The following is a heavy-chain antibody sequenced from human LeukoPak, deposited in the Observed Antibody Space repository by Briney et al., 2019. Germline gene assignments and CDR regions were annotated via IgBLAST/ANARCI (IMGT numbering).Heavy chain of an antibody. Sequence: ASVKVSCKASGYTFTSYDINWVRQATGQGLEWMGWMNPNSGNTGYAQKFQGRVTITRNTSISTAYMELSSLRSEDTAVYYCARGAAYYYDSSGLHWFDPWGQGTLVTVSS. J-gene: IGHJ5*02. D-gene: IGHD3-22*01. CDR1: GYTFTSYD. CDR2: MNPNSGNT. V-gene: IGHV1-8*03. CDR3: ARGAAYYYDSSGLHWFDP.